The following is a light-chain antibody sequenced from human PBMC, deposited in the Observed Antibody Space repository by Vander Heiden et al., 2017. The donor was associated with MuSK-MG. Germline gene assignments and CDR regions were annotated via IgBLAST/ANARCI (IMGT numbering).Light chain of an antibody. CDR2: DVN. CDR3: CSYTSSSPLYV. V-gene: IGLV2-14*03. J-gene: IGLJ1*01. CDR1: SSDVGGYNY. Sequence: SALTPPASVLGCPGQPITTSSTGSSSDVGGYNYVSWYQQHPGKAPKLMIFDVNNRPSGVSNRFSGSKSGNTASLTISGLQAEDEADYYCCSYTSSSPLYVFGAGTKVTVL.